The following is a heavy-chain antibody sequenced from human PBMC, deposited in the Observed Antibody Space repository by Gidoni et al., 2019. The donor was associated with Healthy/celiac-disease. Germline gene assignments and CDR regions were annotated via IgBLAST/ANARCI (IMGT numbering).Heavy chain of an antibody. CDR3: ARGDTSGDVEYFQH. J-gene: IGHJ1*01. D-gene: IGHD6-19*01. CDR2: IYYSEST. V-gene: IGHV4-34*01. CDR1: GGSFSDYY. Sequence: QVQLQQWGAGLLKPSETLSLTCAAYGGSFSDYYWSWIRQPPGKGLEWIGEIYYSESTNYNPSLKSRVTISVDTLKNQFSLKLSSVTAADTAVYYCARGDTSGDVEYFQHWGQGTLVTVSS.